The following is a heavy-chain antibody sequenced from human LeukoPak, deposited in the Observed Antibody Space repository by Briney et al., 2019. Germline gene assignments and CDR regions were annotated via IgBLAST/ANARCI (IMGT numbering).Heavy chain of an antibody. J-gene: IGHJ4*02. V-gene: IGHV3-23*01. CDR3: AKDHLDRNGYPYFDS. CDR1: GFTFSNYA. CDR2: IFGSRSGNT. D-gene: IGHD3-22*01. Sequence: SGGSLRLSCAASGFTFSNYAMSWVRQAPGKGLEWVSGIFGSRSGNTYYADSVKGRFTISRDDSKSTLYLQMNSLGAGDTAVYYCAKDHLDRNGYPYFDSWGQGVLVTVSS.